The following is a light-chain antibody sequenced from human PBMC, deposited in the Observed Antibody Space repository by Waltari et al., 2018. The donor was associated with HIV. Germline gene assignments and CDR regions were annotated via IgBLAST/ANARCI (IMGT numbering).Light chain of an antibody. CDR2: SND. V-gene: IGLV1-44*01. CDR3: AAWDDSLNGVV. CDR1: TSNIGKNT. Sequence: QSVLTQPPSASGTPGQGVTISCSGSTSNIGKNTVTWYQQFPGTAPKLLIYSNDQRPSGVPDRFSGSKSGTSASLAISGLQSEDDTDYYCAAWDDSLNGVVFGGGTTLTVL. J-gene: IGLJ2*01.